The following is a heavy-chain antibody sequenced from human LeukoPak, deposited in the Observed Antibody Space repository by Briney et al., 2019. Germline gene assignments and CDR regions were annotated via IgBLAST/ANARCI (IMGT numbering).Heavy chain of an antibody. Sequence: GGSLRLSCAASGFNFSSYWMIWVRQAPGKGLEWVANIKQDGSVKNYVDSVKGRFTISRDNANNSLYLRMNSLGADDTAVYYCAREEMATIPFDYWGQGTLVTVSS. CDR3: AREEMATIPFDY. J-gene: IGHJ4*02. D-gene: IGHD5-24*01. V-gene: IGHV3-7*01. CDR2: IKQDGSVK. CDR1: GFNFSSYW.